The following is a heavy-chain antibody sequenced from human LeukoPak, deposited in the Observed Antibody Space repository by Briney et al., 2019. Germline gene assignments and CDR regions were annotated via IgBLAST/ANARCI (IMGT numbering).Heavy chain of an antibody. V-gene: IGHV3-23*01. J-gene: IGHJ4*02. CDR3: AKVISFGELFFDY. Sequence: GGSLRLSCAASGFTFSRYAMSWVRQAPGKGLEWVSAISASGGSTYYADSVKGRFTISRDNSKNTLYLQMNSLRAEDTAVYYCAKVISFGELFFDYWGQGTLVTVSS. D-gene: IGHD3-10*01. CDR2: ISASGGST. CDR1: GFTFSRYA.